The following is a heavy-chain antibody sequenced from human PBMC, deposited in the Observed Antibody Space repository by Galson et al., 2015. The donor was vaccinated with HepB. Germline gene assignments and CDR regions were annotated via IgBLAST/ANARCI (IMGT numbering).Heavy chain of an antibody. J-gene: IGHJ1*01. CDR1: GGSFSAYY. CDR2: INHSGTT. CDR3: AGVQTDFQR. Sequence: ETLSLTCAVYGGSFSAYYWTWIRQPPGKGLEWIGEINHSGTTNYNPSLKSRVTISVDSSKNQFSLEPSSVTAADTAVYYCAGVQTDFQRWGQGTLVTVSS. V-gene: IGHV4-34*01.